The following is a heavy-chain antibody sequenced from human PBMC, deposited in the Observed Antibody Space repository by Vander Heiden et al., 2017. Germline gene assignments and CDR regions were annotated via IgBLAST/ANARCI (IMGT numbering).Heavy chain of an antibody. V-gene: IGHV6-1*01. J-gene: IGHJ5*02. CDR3: ARDPLRFSGNSKFDP. D-gene: IGHD1-26*01. CDR2: TYDTSKWYN. CDR1: GESVSSNSAT. Sequence: QVQLQQSGPGLVKHSQTLSLTCAISGESVSSNSATRNWIRQSPSRGREWLGRTYDTSKWYNDYAVSVKGRIAINPDTSKNQFSLQLNSVTPEDTAVYYCARDPLRFSGNSKFDPWGQGTLVTVSS.